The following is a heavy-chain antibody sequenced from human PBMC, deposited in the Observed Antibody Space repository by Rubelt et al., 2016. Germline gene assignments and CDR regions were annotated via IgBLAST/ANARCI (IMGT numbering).Heavy chain of an antibody. CDR3: ARHVPPDY. CDR1: GGSFSGYY. V-gene: IGHV4-34*01. Sequence: QVQLQQWGAGLLKPSETLSLTCAVYGGSFSGYYWSWIRQPPGKGLEWIGEITHSGSTTYNTSLKSRVTISVDTSKNQFSLNRGSGTAADTAVYYCARHVPPDYWGQGILVTVSS. J-gene: IGHJ4*02. CDR2: ITHSGST.